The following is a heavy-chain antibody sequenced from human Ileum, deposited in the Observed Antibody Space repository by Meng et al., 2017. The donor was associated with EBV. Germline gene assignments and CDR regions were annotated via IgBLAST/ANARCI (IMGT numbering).Heavy chain of an antibody. D-gene: IGHD6-13*01. Sequence: QGHRQESGPGLVNPSPTLSLTCTVSGGSISSGDYYWSWIRQPPEKGLEWSGHIYYSGSTYYNPSLKRRITISVDTSKNQFSLKLSSVTAADTAVYYCARGQQGYLDYWGRGTLVTVSS. V-gene: IGHV4-30-4*08. CDR2: IYYSGST. CDR1: GGSISSGDYY. CDR3: ARGQQGYLDY. J-gene: IGHJ4*01.